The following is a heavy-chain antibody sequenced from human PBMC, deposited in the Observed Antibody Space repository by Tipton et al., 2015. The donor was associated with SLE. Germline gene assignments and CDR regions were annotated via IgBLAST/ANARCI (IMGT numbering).Heavy chain of an antibody. CDR3: ARVRYYDSSGYSRFDY. CDR2: IYYSGST. V-gene: IGHV4-59*11. J-gene: IGHJ4*02. CDR1: GGSISSHY. D-gene: IGHD3-22*01. Sequence: TLSLTCTVSGGSISSHYWSWIRQSPGKGLEWIGYIYYSGSTNYNPSLKSRVTISVDTSKNQFSLKLSSVTAADTAVYYCARVRYYDSSGYSRFDYWGQGTLVTVSS.